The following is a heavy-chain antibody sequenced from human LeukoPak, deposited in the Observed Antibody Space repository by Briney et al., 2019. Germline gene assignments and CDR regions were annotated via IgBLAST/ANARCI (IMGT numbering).Heavy chain of an antibody. CDR3: ARDCSSTSCFDY. D-gene: IGHD2-2*01. CDR2: IYTSGST. J-gene: IGHJ4*02. Sequence: PSETLSLTCTVSGYSISSGYYWGWIRQPPGKGLEWIGRIYTSGSTNYNPSLKSRVTMSVDTSKNQFSLKLSSVTAADTAVYYCARDCSSTSCFDYWGQGTLVTVSS. CDR1: GYSISSGYY. V-gene: IGHV4-38-2*02.